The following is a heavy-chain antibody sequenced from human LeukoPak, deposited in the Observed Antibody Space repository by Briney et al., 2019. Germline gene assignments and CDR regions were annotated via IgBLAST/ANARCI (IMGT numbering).Heavy chain of an antibody. Sequence: SETLSLTCTVSGGSISGYYWSWIRQPPGKGLEWIGYIYYSGSTNYNPSLKSRVTISVDTSKNQFSLKLSSVTAADTAVYYCAREGWGEYCSSTSCKGWFDPWGQGTLVTVSS. J-gene: IGHJ5*02. CDR1: GGSISGYY. D-gene: IGHD2-2*01. CDR2: IYYSGST. V-gene: IGHV4-59*01. CDR3: AREGWGEYCSSTSCKGWFDP.